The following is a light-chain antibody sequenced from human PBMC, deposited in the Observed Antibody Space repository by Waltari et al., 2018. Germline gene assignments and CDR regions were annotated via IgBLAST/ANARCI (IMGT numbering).Light chain of an antibody. CDR1: NRTVGGFNY. CDR3: CSYSGSSTSVV. CDR2: EVT. Sequence: QSALTQPASVSGSPGQPITIACTDTNRTVGGFNYVSWYQQHPGKAPKLIIYEVTQRPSGVSDRFSGSKSGNMASLTISGLQADDEADYHCCSYSGSSTSVVLGGGTKLTVL. J-gene: IGLJ2*01. V-gene: IGLV2-23*02.